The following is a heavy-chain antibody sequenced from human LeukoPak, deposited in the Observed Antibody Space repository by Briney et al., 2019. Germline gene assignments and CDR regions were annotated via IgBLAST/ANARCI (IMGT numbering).Heavy chain of an antibody. Sequence: ASVKVSCKASGYTFTSYYMHWVRQAPGQGLEWMGIINPSGGSTSYAQKFQGRVTMTRDTSTSTVYMELSSLRSEDTAVYYCARDPTHPTPYDSSGYYENYFDYWGQGTLVTVSS. CDR3: ARDPTHPTPYDSSGYYENYFDY. CDR1: GYTFTSYY. CDR2: INPSGGST. V-gene: IGHV1-46*01. D-gene: IGHD3-22*01. J-gene: IGHJ4*02.